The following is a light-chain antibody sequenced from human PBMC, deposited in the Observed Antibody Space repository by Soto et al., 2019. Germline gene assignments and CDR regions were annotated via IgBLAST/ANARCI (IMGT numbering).Light chain of an antibody. Sequence: DIQMTQSPSSVSASVGDRVTITCRASQGISRWLAWYQQKPGKAPKLLIYAASSLQSGVPSRFSGSGAGTDFTLTISSLQPEDFATDYWQQANSFPPYTFGQGTKLEIK. CDR2: AAS. CDR1: QGISRW. J-gene: IGKJ2*01. V-gene: IGKV1-12*01. CDR3: QQANSFPPYT.